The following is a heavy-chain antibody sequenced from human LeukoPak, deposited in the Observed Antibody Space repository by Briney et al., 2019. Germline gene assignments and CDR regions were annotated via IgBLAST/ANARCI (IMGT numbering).Heavy chain of an antibody. CDR1: GYTFSNYG. CDR3: ARESAYGWMSAWDY. D-gene: IGHD3-10*01. V-gene: IGHV1-18*01. Sequence: ASVKVSCKASGYTFSNYGIDWVRQAPGQGLEWMGWISASNGNTIYAQNLQGRVTLTTDTSTSTAYMELRSLRSDDTAVYYCARESAYGWMSAWDYWGQGTLVAVSS. J-gene: IGHJ4*02. CDR2: ISASNGNT.